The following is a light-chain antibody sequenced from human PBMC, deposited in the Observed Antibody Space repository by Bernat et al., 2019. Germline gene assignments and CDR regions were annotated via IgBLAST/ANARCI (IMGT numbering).Light chain of an antibody. CDR3: SSYISSRSDV. J-gene: IGLJ1*01. CDR2: DGT. V-gene: IGLV2-14*03. CDR1: SSDVGGYNS. Sequence: QAALTQPAPVSGSPGQSITISCTTPSSDVGGYNSVSWYQQHPGKAPKLIIYDGTNRPSGVSHRFSGSKSGNTASLTISGLQPEDEANYYCSSYISSRSDVFGSGTKVTVL.